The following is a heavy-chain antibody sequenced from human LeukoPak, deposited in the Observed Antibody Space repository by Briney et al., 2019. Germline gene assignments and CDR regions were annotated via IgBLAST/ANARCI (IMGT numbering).Heavy chain of an antibody. CDR2: IKQDGREK. Sequence: GSLRLSCAASGFTFSSYWMSWVRQAPGKGLEWVANIKQDGREKYYVDSVKGRFTISRDNSKNTLYLQMNSLRAEDTAVYYCATVPYYYDSSGYVDYWGQGTLVTVSS. J-gene: IGHJ4*02. CDR1: GFTFSSYW. D-gene: IGHD3-22*01. CDR3: ATVPYYYDSSGYVDY. V-gene: IGHV3-7*03.